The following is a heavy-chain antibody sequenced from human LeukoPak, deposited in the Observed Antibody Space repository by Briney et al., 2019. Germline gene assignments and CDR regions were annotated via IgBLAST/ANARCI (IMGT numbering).Heavy chain of an antibody. J-gene: IGHJ6*02. CDR2: IWYDGSNK. CDR1: GFTFSSYG. V-gene: IGHV3-33*01. CDR3: ARGGYDSSGYWATAYYYGMDV. D-gene: IGHD3-22*01. Sequence: GGSLRLSCAASGFTFSSYGMHWVRQAPGKGLEWVAVIWYDGSNKYYADSVKGRFTISRDNSKNTLYLQMNSLRAEDTAVYYCARGGYDSSGYWATAYYYGMDVWGQGTTVTVSS.